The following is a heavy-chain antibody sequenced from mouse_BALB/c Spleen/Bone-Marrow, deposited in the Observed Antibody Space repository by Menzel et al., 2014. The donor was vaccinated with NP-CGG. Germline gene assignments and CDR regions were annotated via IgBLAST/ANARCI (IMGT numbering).Heavy chain of an antibody. J-gene: IGHJ3*01. CDR2: ISYSGST. CDR1: GYSIISDYA. CDR3: GRQFAF. Sequence: VQLQQSGPGLVKPSQSLSLTCTVTGYSIISDYAWNWIRQFPENKLEWMGYISYSGSTSYNPSLKSRISITRDTSKNQFFLQLNSVTTEDTATCYCGRQFAFWGQGTLVTVSA. V-gene: IGHV3-2*02.